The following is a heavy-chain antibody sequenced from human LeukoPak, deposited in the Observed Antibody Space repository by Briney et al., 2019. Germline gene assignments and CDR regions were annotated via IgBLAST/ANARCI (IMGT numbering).Heavy chain of an antibody. V-gene: IGHV1-2*02. Sequence: GASVKVSCKASGYTFTGYYMHWVRQAPGQGLEWMGWINPNSGGTNYAQKFQGRVTMTRDTSISTAYMELSRLRSDDTAVYYCARDTDIVVVPAETPGAFDIWGQGTMVTVSS. D-gene: IGHD2-2*01. CDR1: GYTFTGYY. J-gene: IGHJ3*02. CDR3: ARDTDIVVVPAETPGAFDI. CDR2: INPNSGGT.